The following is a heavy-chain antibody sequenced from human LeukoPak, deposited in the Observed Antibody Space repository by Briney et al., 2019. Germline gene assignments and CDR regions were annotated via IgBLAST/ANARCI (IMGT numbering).Heavy chain of an antibody. D-gene: IGHD6-19*01. CDR2: IYYSGST. V-gene: IGHV4-39*07. CDR3: ARDSGYSSGWYGVLYNWFDP. Sequence: SETLSLTCTVSGGSISSSSYYWGWIRQPPGKGLEWIGSIYYSGSTYYNPSLKSRVTISVDTSKNQFSLKLSSVTAADTAVYYCARDSGYSSGWYGVLYNWFDPWGQGTLVTVSS. CDR1: GGSISSSSYY. J-gene: IGHJ5*02.